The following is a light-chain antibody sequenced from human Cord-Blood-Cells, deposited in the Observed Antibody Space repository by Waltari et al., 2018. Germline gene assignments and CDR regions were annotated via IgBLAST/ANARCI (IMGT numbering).Light chain of an antibody. CDR3: QQRSNWPLT. Sequence: ELVFTHSTATLSLAPGEVCTLCCRAGQGVSSYLAWYQQKLGQAPRLLIYDASNRATGIPARFSGSGSGTDFPLTISSLEPEDFAVYYCQQRSNWPLTFGGGTKVEIK. CDR2: DAS. CDR1: QGVSSY. J-gene: IGKJ4*01. V-gene: IGKV3-11*01.